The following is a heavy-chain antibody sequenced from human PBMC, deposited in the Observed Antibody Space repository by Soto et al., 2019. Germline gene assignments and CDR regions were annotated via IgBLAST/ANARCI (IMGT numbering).Heavy chain of an antibody. CDR2: IYYSGST. CDR3: ARVFPATARHRGGYYFDY. V-gene: IGHV4-31*03. J-gene: IGHJ4*02. Sequence: SETLSLTCTVSGGSISSGGYYWSWIRQHPGKGLEWIGYIYYSGSTYYNPSLKSRVTISVDTSKNQFSLKLSSVTAAATAVYYCARVFPATARHRGGYYFDYWGQGTLVTVSS. CDR1: GGSISSGGYY. D-gene: IGHD2-21*02.